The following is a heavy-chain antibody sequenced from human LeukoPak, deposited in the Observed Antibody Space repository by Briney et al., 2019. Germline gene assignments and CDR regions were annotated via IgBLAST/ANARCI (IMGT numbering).Heavy chain of an antibody. V-gene: IGHV3-53*01. CDR2: IYSGGAT. Sequence: GGSLRLSCAASGFTVRSNFMTWVRQAPGKGLEWVSLIYSGGATYYADSVKGRFTISRDDSRNTLYLQMNNLRAEDTAVYYCTRDQYGNNGYYDYWGQGTLVTVSS. CDR1: GFTVRSNF. CDR3: TRDQYGNNGYYDY. D-gene: IGHD2-8*01. J-gene: IGHJ4*02.